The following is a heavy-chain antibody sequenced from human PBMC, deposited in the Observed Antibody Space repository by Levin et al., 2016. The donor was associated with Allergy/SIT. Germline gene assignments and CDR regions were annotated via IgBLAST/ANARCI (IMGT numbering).Heavy chain of an antibody. V-gene: IGHV4-39*01. CDR2: IYYSGST. Sequence: SETLSLTCTVSGGSISSSSYYWGWIRQPPGKGLEWIGSIYYSGSTYYNPSLKSRVTISVDTSKNQFSLKLSSVTAADTAVYYCARGPYYDFWSGYPGGAFDIWGQGTMVTVSS. J-gene: IGHJ3*02. CDR1: GGSISSSSYY. D-gene: IGHD3-3*01. CDR3: ARGPYYDFWSGYPGGAFDI.